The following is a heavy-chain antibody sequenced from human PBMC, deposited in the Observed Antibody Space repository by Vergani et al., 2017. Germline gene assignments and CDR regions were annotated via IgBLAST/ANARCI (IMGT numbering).Heavy chain of an antibody. CDR1: GFTFGSYA. J-gene: IGHJ6*02. V-gene: IGHV3-23*01. D-gene: IGHD2-2*01. Sequence: EVQLLESGGGLVQPGGSLRLPCAASGFTFGSYAVSWVRQVPGRGWEGVSGISGSGGNTYYANSVKGRFTISRDNSNNTLYLQMNSLRADDTAVNYCAKGVYCSSTSCYEGRGYYYGMGVWGQGTTVTFSS. CDR2: ISGSGGNT. CDR3: AKGVYCSSTSCYEGRGYYYGMGV.